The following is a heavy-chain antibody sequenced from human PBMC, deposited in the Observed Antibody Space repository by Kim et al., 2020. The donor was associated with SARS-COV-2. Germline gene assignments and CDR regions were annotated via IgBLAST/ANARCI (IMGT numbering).Heavy chain of an antibody. J-gene: IGHJ3*02. D-gene: IGHD3-10*01. V-gene: IGHV4-59*08. Sequence: SETLSLTCTVSGGSISSYYWSWIRQPPGKGLEWIGYIYYSGSTNYNPSLKSRVTISVDTSKNQFSLKLSSVTAADTAVYYCARHGYSSSDAFDIWGQGTMVTVSS. CDR2: IYYSGST. CDR1: GGSISSYY. CDR3: ARHGYSSSDAFDI.